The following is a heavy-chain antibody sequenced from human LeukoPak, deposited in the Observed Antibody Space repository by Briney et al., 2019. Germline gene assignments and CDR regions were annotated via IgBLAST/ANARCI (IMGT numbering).Heavy chain of an antibody. V-gene: IGHV3-23*01. D-gene: IGHD3-22*01. Sequence: GGSLSLSCAASGFIFSTYAMSWVRQAPGKGRGWVSGISGSGNIYSADSVKGRFTISRDNSKNSLFLQMNSLRAQDTAVYSCAKHYSSGYYYDAFDIWGQGTMLTVSS. CDR1: GFIFSTYA. J-gene: IGHJ3*02. CDR3: AKHYSSGYYYDAFDI. CDR2: ISGSGNI.